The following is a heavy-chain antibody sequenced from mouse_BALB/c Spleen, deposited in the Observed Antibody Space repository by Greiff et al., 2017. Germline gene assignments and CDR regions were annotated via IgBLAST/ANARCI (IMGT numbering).Heavy chain of an antibody. D-gene: IGHD2-14*01. CDR2: IYPGDGDT. Sequence: QVQLKESGAELVRPGSSVKISCKASGYAFSSYWMNWVKQRPGQGLEWIGQIYPGDGDTNYNGKFKGKATLTADKSSSTAYMQLSSLTSEDSAVYFCARTLYYRYPDWYFDVWGAGTTVTVAS. CDR1: GYAFSSYW. V-gene: IGHV1-80*01. J-gene: IGHJ1*01. CDR3: ARTLYYRYPDWYFDV.